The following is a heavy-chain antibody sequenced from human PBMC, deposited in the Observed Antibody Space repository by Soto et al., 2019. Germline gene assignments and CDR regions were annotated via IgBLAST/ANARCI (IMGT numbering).Heavy chain of an antibody. J-gene: IGHJ4*02. CDR3: SRLSRGAPGGSC. CDR2: INQDGSEK. Sequence: EVQLVESGGGLVQPGGSLRLSCAASGFSFSSYWMIWARQVPGKGLEWLAKINQDGSEKNYVDSVRGRFTISRDNAKSSVYLQLGSLRAEDTAVYFCSRLSRGAPGGSCWGQGTMVTVSS. D-gene: IGHD2-15*01. CDR1: GFSFSSYW. V-gene: IGHV3-7*03.